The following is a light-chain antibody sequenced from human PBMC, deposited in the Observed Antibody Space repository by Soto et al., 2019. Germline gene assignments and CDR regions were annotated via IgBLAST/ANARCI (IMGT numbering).Light chain of an antibody. CDR1: QGIGNC. J-gene: IGKJ3*01. Sequence: DIQLTQPPSSLPAPLGDGATTTSRASQGIGNCFAWYKQKPGTVLKLLISGASTLQSGVPPRFSGSGSGTDSAFTISSLQPEDVATYYCQKYNSAPPFTFGPGTKVDVK. V-gene: IGKV1-27*01. CDR3: QKYNSAPPFT. CDR2: GAS.